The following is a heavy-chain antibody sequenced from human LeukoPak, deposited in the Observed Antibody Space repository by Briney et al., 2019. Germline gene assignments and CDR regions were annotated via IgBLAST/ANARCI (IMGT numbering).Heavy chain of an antibody. CDR2: ISSSGSTI. D-gene: IGHD1-1*01. CDR3: ARGYYYYYYYMDV. CDR1: GFTFSDYY. J-gene: IGHJ6*03. V-gene: IGHV3-11*04. Sequence: GRSLRLSCAASGFTFSDYYMSWIRQAPGKGLEWVSYISSSGSTIYYADSVKGRFTISRDNAKNSLYLQMNSLRAEDTAVYYCARGYYYYYYYMDVWGKGTTVTVSS.